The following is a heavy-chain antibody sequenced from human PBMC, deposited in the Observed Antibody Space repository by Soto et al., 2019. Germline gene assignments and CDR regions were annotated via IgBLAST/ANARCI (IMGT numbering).Heavy chain of an antibody. CDR3: AKDRGGGYVGSYYFDY. CDR2: ISWSSGSI. Sequence: EVQLVESGGGLEQPGRSLRLSCAASGFTFDDYAMHWVRQAPGKGLEWVSGISWSSGSIGYADSVKGRFTISRDNAKNSLYLQMNSLRAEDTALYYCAKDRGGGYVGSYYFDYWGQGTLVTVSS. V-gene: IGHV3-9*01. D-gene: IGHD5-12*01. CDR1: GFTFDDYA. J-gene: IGHJ4*02.